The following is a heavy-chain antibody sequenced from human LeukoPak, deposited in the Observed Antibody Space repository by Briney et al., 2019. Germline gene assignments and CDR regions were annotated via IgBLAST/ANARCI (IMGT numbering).Heavy chain of an antibody. CDR1: GESINSFY. CDR2: IYSSGST. D-gene: IGHD6-13*01. J-gene: IGHJ4*02. CDR3: ARDVVAAAGSFDY. V-gene: IGHV4-4*07. Sequence: PSETLSLTCTVSGESINSFYWSWIRQPAGKGLEWIGRIYSSGSTNYSPSLKSRVTMSVDTSKNQFSLKLSSVSAADTAVYYCARDVVAAAGSFDYWGQGTQVTVSS.